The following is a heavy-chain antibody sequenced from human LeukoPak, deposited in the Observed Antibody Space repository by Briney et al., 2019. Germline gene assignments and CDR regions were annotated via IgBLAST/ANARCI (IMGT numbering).Heavy chain of an antibody. CDR2: VHHSGVT. J-gene: IGHJ4*02. CDR3: ARLIPSSALSYYLDS. CDR1: GGSISSGTFF. Sequence: SQTLSLTCTVSGGSISSGTFFWTWIRQHPGKGLEWIAYVHHSGVTYPNPSLQSRITIPVETSKNQFSLKLSSVTAADTAVYYCARLIPSSALSYYLDSWGRGTLVTVSS. V-gene: IGHV4-31*03.